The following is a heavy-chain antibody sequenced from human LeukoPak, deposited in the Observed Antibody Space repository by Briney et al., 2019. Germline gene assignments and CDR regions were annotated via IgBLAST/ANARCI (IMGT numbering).Heavy chain of an antibody. CDR3: AKVAGWDLFKDAFDI. J-gene: IGHJ3*02. D-gene: IGHD3-10*01. V-gene: IGHV3-30*18. CDR2: ISNDGIDK. CDR1: GLSFSSNG. Sequence: PGGSLILSCAASGLSFSSNGMHWVRQAPGKGLEWVAVISNDGIDKYYGDSVKGRFTISRDNSKNTLYLQMNSLRPEDTAVYYCAKVAGWDLFKDAFDIWGQGTMVIVSS.